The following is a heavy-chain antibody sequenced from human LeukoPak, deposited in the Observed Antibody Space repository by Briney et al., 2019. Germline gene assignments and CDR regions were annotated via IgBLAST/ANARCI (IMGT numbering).Heavy chain of an antibody. CDR2: ISSSSGYI. Sequence: GGSLRLSCAASGFTFSSYNMNWVRQAPGKGLEWVSSISSSSGYIYYADSVMGRFTISRDNAKNSLYLQMNSLRAEDTAVYYCAREKEGYCSRTSCYLDYYYYYMDVWGKGTTVTISS. D-gene: IGHD2-2*01. J-gene: IGHJ6*03. CDR1: GFTFSSYN. CDR3: AREKEGYCSRTSCYLDYYYYYMDV. V-gene: IGHV3-21*01.